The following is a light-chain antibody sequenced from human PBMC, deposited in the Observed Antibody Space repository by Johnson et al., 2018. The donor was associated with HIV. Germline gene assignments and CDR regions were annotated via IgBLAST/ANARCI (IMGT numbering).Light chain of an antibody. J-gene: IGLJ1*01. CDR1: NSNIGNNY. Sequence: QSVLTQPPSVSAAPGQKVTISCSGSNSNIGNNYVSWYQQLPGTAPKLLIYGNDKRPSGLPDRFSGSKSGTSATLGITGLQPGDESDYYCGTWDSSLGGYVFGTGTKVTVL. V-gene: IGLV1-51*01. CDR2: GND. CDR3: GTWDSSLGGYV.